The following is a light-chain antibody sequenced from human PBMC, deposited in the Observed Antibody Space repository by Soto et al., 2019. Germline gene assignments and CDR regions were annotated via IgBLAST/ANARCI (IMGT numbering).Light chain of an antibody. J-gene: IGLJ1*01. Sequence: QSALTQPASVSGSPGQSITVSCTGTTSDVGGSDHVNWYQQHPGKAPKLMIFDVSNRPSGVSTRFSGSKSGNAASLTISGLQAEDEADYYRNSYTSSSTYVFGTGTQLNVL. CDR2: DVS. CDR3: NSYTSSSTYV. V-gene: IGLV2-14*03. CDR1: TSDVGGSDH.